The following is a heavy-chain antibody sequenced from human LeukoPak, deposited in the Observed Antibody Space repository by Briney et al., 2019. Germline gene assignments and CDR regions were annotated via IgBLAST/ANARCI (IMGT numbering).Heavy chain of an antibody. CDR2: INPSGGST. CDR3: ARWAGSSGYYRRFDY. Sequence: GASVKVSFKASGYTFTSYYMHWVRQAPGQGLEWMGIINPSGGSTSYAQKFQGRVTMTRDTSTSTVYMELSSQRSEDTAVYYCARWAGSSGYYRRFDYWGQGTLVTVSS. CDR1: GYTFTSYY. V-gene: IGHV1-46*01. J-gene: IGHJ4*02. D-gene: IGHD3-22*01.